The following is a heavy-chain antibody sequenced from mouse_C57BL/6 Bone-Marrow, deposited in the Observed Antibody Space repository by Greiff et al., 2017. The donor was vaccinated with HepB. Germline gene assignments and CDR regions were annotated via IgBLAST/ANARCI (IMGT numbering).Heavy chain of an antibody. CDR2: IWSGGST. D-gene: IGHD2-10*01. CDR3: ARPYYDNEGFAY. Sequence: QVQLQQSGPGLVQPSQSLSITCTVSGFSLTSYGVHWVRQSPGKGLEWLGVIWSGGSTDYNAAFISRLSISKGNSKSQVFFKMNSLQADDTAIYYCARPYYDNEGFAYWGQGTLVTVSA. CDR1: GFSLTSYG. V-gene: IGHV2-2*01. J-gene: IGHJ3*01.